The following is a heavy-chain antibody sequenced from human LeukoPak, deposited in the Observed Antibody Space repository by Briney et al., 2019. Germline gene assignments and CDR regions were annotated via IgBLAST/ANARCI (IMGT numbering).Heavy chain of an antibody. J-gene: IGHJ6*03. D-gene: IGHD6-19*01. V-gene: IGHV1-8*01. CDR3: ARGESGWYFYYYYYMDV. CDR2: MNPNSGNT. CDR1: GYTFTSYD. Sequence: ASVKVSCKASGYTFTSYDINWVRQATGQGLEWMGWMNPNSGNTGYAQKFQGRVTMTRNTSISTAYMELSSLRSEDTAVYYCARGESGWYFYYYYYMDVWGKGTTVTISS.